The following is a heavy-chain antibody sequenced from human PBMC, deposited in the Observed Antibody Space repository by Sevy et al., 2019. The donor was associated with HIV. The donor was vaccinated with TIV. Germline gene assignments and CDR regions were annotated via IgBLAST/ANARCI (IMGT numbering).Heavy chain of an antibody. D-gene: IGHD2-15*01. Sequence: GGSLRLSCAVSGFTFSSYSMNWVRQAPGKGLEWVSSISSSSNYIYYADSVKGRFTISRDNAKDSLFLQVNRLRAEDTAIYYCARGYCSGTSCSSGRAWVAFDIWGQGTMVTVSS. V-gene: IGHV3-21*01. CDR2: ISSSSNYI. J-gene: IGHJ3*02. CDR1: GFTFSSYS. CDR3: ARGYCSGTSCSSGRAWVAFDI.